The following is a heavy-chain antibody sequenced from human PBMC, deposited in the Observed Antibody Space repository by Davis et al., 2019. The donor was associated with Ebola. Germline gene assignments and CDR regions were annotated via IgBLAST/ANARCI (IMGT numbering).Heavy chain of an antibody. J-gene: IGHJ4*02. CDR3: ARGRPFY. CDR1: SGSFSGYY. Sequence: GSLRLSCAVYSGSFSGYYWTWIRQSPGKGLEWIGEISHSGSTNYNPSLKSRVTISVDTSKNQFSLKLSSVTAADTAVYYCARGRPFYWGQGTLVTVSS. V-gene: IGHV4-34*01. CDR2: ISHSGST.